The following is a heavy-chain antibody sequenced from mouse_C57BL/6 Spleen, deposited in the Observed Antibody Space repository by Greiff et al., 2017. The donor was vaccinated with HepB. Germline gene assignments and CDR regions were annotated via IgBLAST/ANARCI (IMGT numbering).Heavy chain of an antibody. J-gene: IGHJ2*01. D-gene: IGHD2-4*01. CDR1: GYTFTSYW. CDR3: ARSGDYDGFDY. CDR2: IYPSDSET. V-gene: IGHV1-61*01. Sequence: VQLQQPGAELVRPGSSVKLSCKASGYTFTSYWMDWVKQRPGQGLEWIGNIYPSDSETHYNQKFKDKATLTVDKSSSTAYMQLSSLTSEDSAVYYCARSGDYDGFDYWGQGTTLTVSS.